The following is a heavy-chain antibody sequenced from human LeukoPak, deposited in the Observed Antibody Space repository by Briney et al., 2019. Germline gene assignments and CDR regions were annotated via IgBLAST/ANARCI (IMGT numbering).Heavy chain of an antibody. V-gene: IGHV1-2*02. D-gene: IGHD1-26*01. CDR3: ARDGSGSYSAWFDP. J-gene: IGHJ5*02. Sequence: ASVKVSCKASGYTFTGYYMHWVRQAPGQGLEWMGWINPNSGGTNYAQKFQGRATMTRDTSISTAYMELSRLRSDDTAVYYCARDGSGSYSAWFDPWGQGTLVTVSS. CDR2: INPNSGGT. CDR1: GYTFTGYY.